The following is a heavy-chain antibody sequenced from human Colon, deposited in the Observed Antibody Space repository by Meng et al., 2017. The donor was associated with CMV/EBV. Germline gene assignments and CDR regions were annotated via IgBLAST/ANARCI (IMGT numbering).Heavy chain of an antibody. CDR1: GDSVSRDTVG. CDR2: TYYRSRCLD. J-gene: IGHJ4*02. V-gene: IGHV6-1*01. CDR3: ARRHFTGWYYLDS. D-gene: IGHD3-9*01. Sequence: SDTLSLPCAISGDSVSRDTVGWNWIRQSPSRGLEWLGRTYYRSRCLDDHEEFVRSRIRIDADTSKNKVSLQLNSVTPEDTGVYYCARRHFTGWYYLDSWGQGTLVTVSS.